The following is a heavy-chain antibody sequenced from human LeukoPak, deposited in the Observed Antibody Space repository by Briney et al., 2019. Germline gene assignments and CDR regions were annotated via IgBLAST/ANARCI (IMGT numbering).Heavy chain of an antibody. CDR1: GFTVSSNY. CDR3: ARERRGYYDSSGYYSDY. V-gene: IGHV3-66*02. CDR2: IYSGGST. D-gene: IGHD3-22*01. J-gene: IGHJ4*02. Sequence: GGSLRLSCAASGFTVSSNYMSWVRQAPGKGLEWVSVIYSGGSTYYADSVKGRFTISRDNSKNTLYLQMNSLRAEDTAVYYCARERRGYYDSSGYYSDYWGQGTLVIVSS.